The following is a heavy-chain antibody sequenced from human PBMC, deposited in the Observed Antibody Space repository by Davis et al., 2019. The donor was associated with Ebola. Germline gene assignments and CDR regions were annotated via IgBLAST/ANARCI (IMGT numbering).Heavy chain of an antibody. CDR3: ARIPPAFWSGYYTYYGMDV. CDR2: IKHRGST. J-gene: IGHJ6*02. D-gene: IGHD3-3*01. V-gene: IGHV4-34*01. Sequence: SETLSLTCAVYSGSFTAYYCSWICQLPGTGLEWIGEIKHRGSTHYNPSLKSRVTISVDTSKNQLSLKLRSVTAADTAVYYCARIPPAFWSGYYTYYGMDVWRQGTTVTVSS. CDR1: SGSFTAYY.